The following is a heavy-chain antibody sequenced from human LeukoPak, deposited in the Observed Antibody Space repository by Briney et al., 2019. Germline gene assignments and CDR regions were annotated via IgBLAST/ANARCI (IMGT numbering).Heavy chain of an antibody. V-gene: IGHV4-39*07. CDR1: GGSISSSSYY. D-gene: IGHD5-24*01. Sequence: SETLSLTCTVSGGSISSSSYYWGWIRQPPGKGLEWIGSIYYSGSTYYNPSLKSRVTISVDTSKNQFSLKLSSVTAAHTAVYYCAREVEMAVGYWGQGTLVTVSS. J-gene: IGHJ4*02. CDR3: AREVEMAVGY. CDR2: IYYSGST.